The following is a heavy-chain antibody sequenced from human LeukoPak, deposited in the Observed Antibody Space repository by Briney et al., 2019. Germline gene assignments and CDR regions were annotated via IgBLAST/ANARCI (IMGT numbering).Heavy chain of an antibody. J-gene: IGHJ4*02. CDR3: ERGSNRYDY. Sequence: PSETLSLTCTVSGGSISSYCWTWIRQPAGMGLEWIGRIYTSGSTNYKPSLNSRVTMSVDTSKNQSSLKPSSVTAADKAVYFCERGSNRYDYWGQGTLVTVSS. V-gene: IGHV4-4*07. CDR2: IYTSGST. D-gene: IGHD4-11*01. CDR1: GGSISSYC.